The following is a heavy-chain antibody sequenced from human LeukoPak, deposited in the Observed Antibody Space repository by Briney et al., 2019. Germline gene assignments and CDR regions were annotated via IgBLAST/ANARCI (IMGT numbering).Heavy chain of an antibody. V-gene: IGHV4-4*02. CDR1: GGSISSSNW. Sequence: SGTLSLTCAVSGGSISSSNWWSWVRQPPGKGLEWIGEIYHSGSTNYNPSLKSRVTISVDKSKNQFSLKLSSVTAADTAVYYCARGRYYYDSSGYFEDDYWGQGTLVTVSS. D-gene: IGHD3-22*01. CDR2: IYHSGST. J-gene: IGHJ4*02. CDR3: ARGRYYYDSSGYFEDDY.